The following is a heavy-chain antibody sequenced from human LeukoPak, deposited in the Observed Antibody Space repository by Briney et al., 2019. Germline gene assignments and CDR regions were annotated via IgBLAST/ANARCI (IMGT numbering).Heavy chain of an antibody. Sequence: ASVKVSCKASGYAFTDYGIGWVRQAPGHGLEWLGRISGYTGATNYAQNLQARVTMTTDTATSTAYMELRSLTSDDTAMYYCARGWRSLQSNQISPFDSWGLGTLVTVSS. V-gene: IGHV1-18*04. CDR2: ISGYTGAT. CDR1: GYAFTDYG. D-gene: IGHD5-24*01. J-gene: IGHJ4*02. CDR3: ARGWRSLQSNQISPFDS.